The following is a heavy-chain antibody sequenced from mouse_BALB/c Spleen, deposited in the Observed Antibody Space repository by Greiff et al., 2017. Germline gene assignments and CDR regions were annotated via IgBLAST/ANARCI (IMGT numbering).Heavy chain of an antibody. V-gene: IGHV2-9*02. CDR2: IWAGGST. D-gene: IGHD2-1*01. J-gene: IGHJ4*01. Sequence: VQLKESGPGLVAPSQSLSITCTVSGFSLTSYGVHWVRQPPGKGLEWLGVIWAGGSTNYNSALMSRLSISKDNSKSQVFLKMNSLQTDDTAMYYCARIYYGNWGYAMDYWGQGTSVTVSS. CDR1: GFSLTSYG. CDR3: ARIYYGNWGYAMDY.